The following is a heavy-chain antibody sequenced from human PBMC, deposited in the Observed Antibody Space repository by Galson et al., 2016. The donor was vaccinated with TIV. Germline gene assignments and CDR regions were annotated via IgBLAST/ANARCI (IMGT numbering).Heavy chain of an antibody. Sequence: SVKVSCKASGYSFTGYFMHWVRQAPGQGLEWMGRIIPLFGIVSYAQRFQGRVAIIADKSTGTTYMELSSLRSEDTAVYYCVRSGKYYYDSSGDNWGQGTLVTVSS. CDR3: VRSGKYYYDSSGDN. CDR2: IIPLFGIV. CDR1: GYSFTGYF. V-gene: IGHV1-69*02. J-gene: IGHJ4*02. D-gene: IGHD3-22*01.